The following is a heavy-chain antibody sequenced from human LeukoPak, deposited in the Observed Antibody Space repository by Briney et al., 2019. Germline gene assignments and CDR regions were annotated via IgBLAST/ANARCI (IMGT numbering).Heavy chain of an antibody. CDR2: IDGSGGTI. Sequence: GGSLRLSCAASGLTFSSYGMNWIRQAPGKGLEWLSYIDGSGGTIFYADSVKGRFTISRDNARNSLYLQMNSLTGEDTAVYYCVRNGHLIAVGFDYWGQGTLVTVSS. CDR1: GLTFSSYG. CDR3: VRNGHLIAVGFDY. J-gene: IGHJ4*02. D-gene: IGHD6-19*01. V-gene: IGHV3-48*03.